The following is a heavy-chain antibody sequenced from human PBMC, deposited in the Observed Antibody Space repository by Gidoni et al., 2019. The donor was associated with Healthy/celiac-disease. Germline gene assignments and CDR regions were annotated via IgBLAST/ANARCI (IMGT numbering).Heavy chain of an antibody. Sequence: EVQLVESGGGLVQPGGSLRLSCAASGFTFSSYWMSWVRQAPGKGLEWVANIKQDGSEKYYVDSVKGRFTISRDNAKNSLYLQMNSLRAEDTAVYYCARDLGQWLVGNYYYGMDVWGQGTTVTVSS. CDR1: GFTFSSYW. CDR2: IKQDGSEK. D-gene: IGHD6-19*01. CDR3: ARDLGQWLVGNYYYGMDV. J-gene: IGHJ6*02. V-gene: IGHV3-7*01.